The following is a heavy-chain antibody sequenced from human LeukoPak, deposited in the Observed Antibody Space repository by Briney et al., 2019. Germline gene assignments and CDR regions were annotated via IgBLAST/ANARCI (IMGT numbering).Heavy chain of an antibody. CDR2: IKQDGSEK. D-gene: IGHD6-25*01. CDR3: AISATARGGFDF. Sequence: GVSLRLFCAASGFTFSSYCMICVRQAPGKGLEGVANIKQDGSEKYYVDSVRGRFPISRDNAKNSLFLQMNSLRGKDTAVYFCAISATARGGFDFWGQGTLVTVSS. CDR1: GFTFSSYC. J-gene: IGHJ4*02. V-gene: IGHV3-7*01.